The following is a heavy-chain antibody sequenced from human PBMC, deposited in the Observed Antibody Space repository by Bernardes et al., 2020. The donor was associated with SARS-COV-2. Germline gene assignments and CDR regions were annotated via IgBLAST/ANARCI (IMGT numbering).Heavy chain of an antibody. CDR1: GFTFSSYG. CDR3: ARRFGGNGGPFDS. Sequence: GGSLRLSCAASGFTFSSYGMHWVRQAPGKGLEWVAVIWYDGSNKYYADSVKGRFTISRDNSKNTLYLQMSSLTAEDTAVYYCARRFGGNGGPFDSWGQGTLVTVSS. D-gene: IGHD5-12*01. V-gene: IGHV3-33*01. J-gene: IGHJ4*02. CDR2: IWYDGSNK.